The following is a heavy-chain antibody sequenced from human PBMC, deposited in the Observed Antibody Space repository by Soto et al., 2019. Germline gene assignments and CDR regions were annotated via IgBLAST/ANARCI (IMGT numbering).Heavy chain of an antibody. Sequence: PGGSLRLSCAASGFTFSSYAMHWVRQAPGKGLEWVAVISYDGSNKYYADSVKGRFTISRDNSKNTLYLQMNSLRAEDTAVYYCAKARGTERGGSDYWGQGTLVTVSS. V-gene: IGHV3-30-3*01. J-gene: IGHJ4*02. CDR1: GFTFSSYA. CDR2: ISYDGSNK. CDR3: AKARGTERGGSDY. D-gene: IGHD3-16*01.